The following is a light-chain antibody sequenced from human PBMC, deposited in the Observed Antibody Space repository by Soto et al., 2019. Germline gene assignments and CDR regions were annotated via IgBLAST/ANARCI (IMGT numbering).Light chain of an antibody. CDR2: GAS. CDR1: QSVSSN. J-gene: IGKJ5*01. Sequence: EIVMTQSPATLSVSPVERATLSFRASQSVSSNLAWYQQKPGQAPRLLIYGASTRATGIPARFSGSGSGTEFTLTISSLQPDDFATYYCQQYNTLITFGQGTRLEIK. V-gene: IGKV3-15*01. CDR3: QQYNTLIT.